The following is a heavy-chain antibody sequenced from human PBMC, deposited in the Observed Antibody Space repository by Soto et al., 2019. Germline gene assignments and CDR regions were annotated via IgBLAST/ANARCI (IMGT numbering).Heavy chain of an antibody. D-gene: IGHD6-13*01. CDR3: ARHGSSSWPSIHYYYYMDV. J-gene: IGHJ6*03. CDR2: IYYSGST. V-gene: IGHV4-39*01. Sequence: SLPKSVTCAVSGECIGSGSCCWSRKKKPPGKGLEWIGSIYYSGSTYYNPSLKSRVTISVDTSKYQFSLKLSSVTAADTAVYYCARHGSSSWPSIHYYYYMDVWGKGTTVTVSS. CDR1: GECIGSGSCC.